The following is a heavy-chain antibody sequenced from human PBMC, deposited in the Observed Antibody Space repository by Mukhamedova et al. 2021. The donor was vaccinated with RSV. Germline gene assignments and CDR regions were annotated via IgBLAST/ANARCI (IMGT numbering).Heavy chain of an antibody. V-gene: IGHV3-23*01. Sequence: QSTWGGLEWVSSITGSGGSKFYADSVKGRLTISRDNSKNTVYLQMNSLRAEDTAVYYCANRGSNLVSPVTAFYYFDYWGQGTLVTVSS. D-gene: IGHD4-11*01. J-gene: IGHJ4*02. CDR2: ITGSGGSK. CDR3: ANRGSNLVSPVTAFYYFDY.